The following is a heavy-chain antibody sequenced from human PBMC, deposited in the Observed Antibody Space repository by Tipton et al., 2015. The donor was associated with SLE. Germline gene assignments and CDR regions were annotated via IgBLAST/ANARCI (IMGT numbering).Heavy chain of an antibody. CDR1: GYSISNGFY. Sequence: LRLSCTVSGYSISNGFYWGWIRQPPGEGLEWIGHIYHTGTTYYNPFLKSRLTLSVDTSKNQFSLNLSSVSAADAAVYYCARGAYGSFYFDYWGQGTVVTVSS. J-gene: IGHJ4*02. CDR2: IYHTGTT. D-gene: IGHD4-17*01. CDR3: ARGAYGSFYFDY. V-gene: IGHV4-38-2*02.